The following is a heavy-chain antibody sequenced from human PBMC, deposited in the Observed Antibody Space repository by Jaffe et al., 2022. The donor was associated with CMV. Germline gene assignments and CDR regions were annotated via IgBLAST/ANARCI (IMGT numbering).Heavy chain of an antibody. CDR2: ISTDTGNT. Sequence: QLVQSGGVVKKPGASVKVSCKASGYSFTSYSMSWVRQAPGQGLEWLGWISTDTGNTMYVNRLQGRITMTTDTSSSTVYMEVRNLRSDDTASYYCARDWGSTTPWGHFDYWGQGTLVTVSS. D-gene: IGHD4-17*01. J-gene: IGHJ4*02. CDR3: ARDWGSTTPWGHFDY. CDR1: GYSFTSYS. V-gene: IGHV1-18*04.